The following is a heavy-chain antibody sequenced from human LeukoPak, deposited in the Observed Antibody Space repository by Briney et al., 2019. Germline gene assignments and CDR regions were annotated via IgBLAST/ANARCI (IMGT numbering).Heavy chain of an antibody. J-gene: IGHJ4*02. D-gene: IGHD3-9*01. CDR1: GFTVSSNF. CDR3: ALGLVTDY. CDR2: IYSGGST. Sequence: GSLRLSCAASGFTVSSNFMSWVRRAPGKGLEWVSVIYSGGSTYYADSVKGRFTISRDNSKNTLYLRMNSLRVEDTAVYYCALGLVTDYWGQGTLVTVSS. V-gene: IGHV3-66*01.